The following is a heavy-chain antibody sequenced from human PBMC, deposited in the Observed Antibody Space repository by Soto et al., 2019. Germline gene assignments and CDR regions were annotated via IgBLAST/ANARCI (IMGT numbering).Heavy chain of an antibody. D-gene: IGHD5-18*01. CDR2: INSDGSST. J-gene: IGHJ6*02. CDR1: GFTFSSYW. CDR3: ARRGYSYYYYGMDV. Sequence: EVQLAESGGGLVQPGGSLRLSCAASGFTFSSYWMHWVRQAPGKGLVWVSRINSDGSSTSYADSVKGRFTISRDNAKNTLYLQMNSLRAEDTAVYYCARRGYSYYYYGMDVWGQGTTVTVSS. V-gene: IGHV3-74*01.